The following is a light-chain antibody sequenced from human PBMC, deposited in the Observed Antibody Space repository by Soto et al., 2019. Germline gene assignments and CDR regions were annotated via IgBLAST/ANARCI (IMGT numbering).Light chain of an antibody. V-gene: IGKV3-11*01. Sequence: EIVLTQSPATLSLSPGERATLSCRASQSVSSYLAWYQQKPGQAPRLLIYDASNRATGIPARFSGSGSGTDFTLTISRLEPEDFAVYYCQQRSNWPPITFGQGTRPEIK. CDR2: DAS. J-gene: IGKJ5*01. CDR1: QSVSSY. CDR3: QQRSNWPPIT.